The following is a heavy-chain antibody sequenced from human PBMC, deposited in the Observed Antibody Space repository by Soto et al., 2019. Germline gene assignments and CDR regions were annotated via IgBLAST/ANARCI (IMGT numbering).Heavy chain of an antibody. CDR3: ARAITMRLIVPAY. D-gene: IGHD3-22*01. CDR1: GYTFSNYA. V-gene: IGHV1-18*01. J-gene: IGHJ4*02. Sequence: QVNLVQSVAEVKKPGASVKVSCKASGYTFSNYALTWVRRAPGQGLEWMGWISGHSGDTNYAQKFQGIVTMTTDTLTCTAYLDLSRLIPCDTAVDCCARAITMRLIVPAYWGQGTLGTV. CDR2: ISGHSGDT.